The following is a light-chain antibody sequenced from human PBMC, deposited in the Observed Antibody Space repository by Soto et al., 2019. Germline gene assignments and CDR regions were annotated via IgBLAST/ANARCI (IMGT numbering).Light chain of an antibody. Sequence: AIRMTQSPSSLSASTGDRVTITCRASQGISSYLAWYQQKPGKAPKLLIYAASTLQSGVPSRFSGSGSGTDFTLTISCLQSEDFATYYCQQYYSYPPAYTVGQVTKLEIK. CDR2: AAS. CDR1: QGISSY. CDR3: QQYYSYPPAYT. V-gene: IGKV1-8*01. J-gene: IGKJ2*01.